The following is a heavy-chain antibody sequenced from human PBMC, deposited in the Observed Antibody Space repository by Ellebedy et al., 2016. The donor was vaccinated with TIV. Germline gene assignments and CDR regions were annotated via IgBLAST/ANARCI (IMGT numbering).Heavy chain of an antibody. CDR2: IRSEAYGGTG. Sequence: GESLKISCATSGFTFGDYALSWFRRAPGKGLEWVGFIRSEAYGGTGEYAASVKGRLTISRDDSKGIAYLQMNSLNTEDTAVYYCTRDWGGAGRPRFDYWGQGTLVTVSS. CDR1: GFTFGDYA. CDR3: TRDWGGAGRPRFDY. V-gene: IGHV3-49*03. D-gene: IGHD6-6*01. J-gene: IGHJ4*02.